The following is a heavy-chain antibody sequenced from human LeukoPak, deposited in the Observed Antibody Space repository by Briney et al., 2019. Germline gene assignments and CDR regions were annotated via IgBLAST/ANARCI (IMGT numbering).Heavy chain of an antibody. J-gene: IGHJ3*02. CDR1: GYTFSNAW. CDR2: ISSSSSTI. Sequence: PGGSLRLSCAASGYTFSNAWMSWVRQAPGKGLEWVSYISSSSSTIYYADSVKGRFTISRDNAKNSLYLQMNSLRAEDTAVYYCAVLMEGAFDIWGQGTMVTVSS. V-gene: IGHV3-48*01. D-gene: IGHD2-8*01. CDR3: AVLMEGAFDI.